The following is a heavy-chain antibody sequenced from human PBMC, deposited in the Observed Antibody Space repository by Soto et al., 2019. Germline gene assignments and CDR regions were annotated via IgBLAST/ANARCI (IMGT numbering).Heavy chain of an antibody. CDR2: IHNSGSP. Sequence: QVQLQESGPGLVRPSQTLSLTCSVSGASIYNGGYFWSWIRQSPGKGLEWIGNIHNSGSPYNNPYMKSRVTISAYTSKNQFSLKLTSVTAADTAVYYCARGSTTEQVDSWGQGTLFTVSS. CDR3: ARGSTTEQVDS. V-gene: IGHV4-30-4*01. D-gene: IGHD4-17*01. CDR1: GASIYNGGYF. J-gene: IGHJ4*02.